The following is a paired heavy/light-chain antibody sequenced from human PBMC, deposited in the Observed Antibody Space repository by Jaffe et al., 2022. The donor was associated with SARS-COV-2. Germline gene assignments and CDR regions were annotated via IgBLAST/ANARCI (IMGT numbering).Heavy chain of an antibody. V-gene: IGHV1-3*01. CDR2: TNVGNGNT. CDR1: GYTFTGYP. CDR3: ARGWWLDY. D-gene: IGHD2-15*01. Sequence: QVQLVQSGAEMKRPGASVKVSCKASGYTFTGYPMHWVRQAPGQRLEWIGWTNVGNGNTKYSQEFQGRVTMTRDTSANSAYMELSSLGSEDTAVYYCARGWWLDYWGQGTLVTVSS. J-gene: IGHJ4*02.
Light chain of an antibody. CDR1: NLRSYY. Sequence: SSELTQDPAVSVALGQTVRITCQGDNLRSYYASWFQKKPGQAPVLVIYANTNRPSGIPDRFSGSNSGVTASLTITGAQAEDEADYYCHSRDSSSDHLVFGEGTRLTVL. CDR3: HSRDSSSDHLV. CDR2: ANT. V-gene: IGLV3-19*01. J-gene: IGLJ3*02.